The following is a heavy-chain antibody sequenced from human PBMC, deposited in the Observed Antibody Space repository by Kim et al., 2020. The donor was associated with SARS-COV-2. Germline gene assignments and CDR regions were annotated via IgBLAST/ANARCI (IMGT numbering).Heavy chain of an antibody. CDR1: GDSVSSNSAA. V-gene: IGHV6-1*01. J-gene: IGHJ6*02. CDR3: ARCIAVAGTPLSYYYGMDV. CDR2: TYYRSKWYN. Sequence: SQTLSLTCAISGDSVSSNSAAWNWIRQSPSRGLEWLGRTYYRSKWYNDYAVSVKSRITINPDTSKNQFSLQLNSVTPEDTAVYYCARCIAVAGTPLSYYYGMDVWGQRTTVTVSS. D-gene: IGHD6-19*01.